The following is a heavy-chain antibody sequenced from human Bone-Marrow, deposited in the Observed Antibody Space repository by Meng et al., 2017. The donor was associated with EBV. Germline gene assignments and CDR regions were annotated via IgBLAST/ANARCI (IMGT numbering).Heavy chain of an antibody. J-gene: IGHJ4*02. Sequence: VQLVESGGXLVKPGGSLRLSRAASGFTFSDYYMSWIRQAPGKGLECVSSISGGGDNTYYADSVKGRFTISRDNSKNTLYLQMNSLGAEDTAVYYCAKERDYCISTTCYQAFDDWGQGTLVTVSS. CDR2: ISGGGDNT. CDR3: AKERDYCISTTCYQAFDD. CDR1: GFTFSDYY. V-gene: IGHV3-23*04. D-gene: IGHD2-2*01.